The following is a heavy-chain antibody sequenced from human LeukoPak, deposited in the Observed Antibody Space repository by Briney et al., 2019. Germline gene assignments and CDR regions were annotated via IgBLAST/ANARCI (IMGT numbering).Heavy chain of an antibody. Sequence: PGGSLRLSCAASGFTFSSSAMSWVRQAPGKGLYWVSAISGSGTGTYYAYSVKGRFTISRDNSKNTLYLQMNSLRAEDTAVYYCAKEGGTGTRFDYWGQGTLVTVSS. CDR3: AKEGGTGTRFDY. CDR2: ISGSGTGT. V-gene: IGHV3-23*01. J-gene: IGHJ4*02. D-gene: IGHD1-7*01. CDR1: GFTFSSSA.